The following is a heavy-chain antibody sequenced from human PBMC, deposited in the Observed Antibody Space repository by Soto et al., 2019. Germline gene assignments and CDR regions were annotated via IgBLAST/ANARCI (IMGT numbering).Heavy chain of an antibody. J-gene: IGHJ4*02. Sequence: QVQLVQSGAEVKKPGASVKVSCKASGYTFTSYYMHWVRQAPGQGLEWMGIINPSGGSTSYAQKFQGRVTMTRDTSTSTVYMELSSLRSEDTAVYYCARVPSDSSGSYYWYFDYWGQGTLVTVS. CDR1: GYTFTSYY. V-gene: IGHV1-46*01. CDR2: INPSGGST. CDR3: ARVPSDSSGSYYWYFDY. D-gene: IGHD1-26*01.